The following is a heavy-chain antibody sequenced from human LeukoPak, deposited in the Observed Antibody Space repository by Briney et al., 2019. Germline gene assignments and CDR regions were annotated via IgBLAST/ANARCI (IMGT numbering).Heavy chain of an antibody. CDR2: IYYSGST. J-gene: IGHJ4*02. CDR1: GGSISSGGYY. Sequence: TSQTLSLTCTVSGGSISSGGYYWSWIRQHPGKGLEWIGYIYYSGSTYYNPSLKSRVTISVDTSKNQYSLKLSSVTAADTAVYYCARDSSGYQFDYWGQGTLVTVYS. D-gene: IGHD3-22*01. CDR3: ARDSSGYQFDY. V-gene: IGHV4-31*03.